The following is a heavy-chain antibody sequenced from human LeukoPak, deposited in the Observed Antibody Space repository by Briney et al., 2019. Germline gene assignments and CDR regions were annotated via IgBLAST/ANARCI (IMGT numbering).Heavy chain of an antibody. CDR2: INHRGST. CDR1: GGSFRGYY. V-gene: IGHV4-34*01. J-gene: IGHJ4*02. Sequence: KPSETLSLTCAVYGGSFRGYYWSWIRQPPGKGLEWIGKINHRGSTNYNPSLKSRVTISVDTSKNQFSLKLSSVTAADTAVYYCARHPSYYDSSGYYRTPFDYWGQGTLVTVS. D-gene: IGHD3-22*01. CDR3: ARHPSYYDSSGYYRTPFDY.